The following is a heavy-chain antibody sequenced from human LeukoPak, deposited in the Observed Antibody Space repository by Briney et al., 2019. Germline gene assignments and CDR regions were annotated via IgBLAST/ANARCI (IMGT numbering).Heavy chain of an antibody. D-gene: IGHD2-21*02. CDR3: AADGATYCDGVCFDL. J-gene: IGHJ4*02. CDR2: IVVGSGNT. CDR1: RFIFTSSA. V-gene: IGHV1-58*02. Sequence: SVKVSCKASRFIFTSSAMQWVRQTRGQRLEWIGWIVVGSGNTNYAQKFQESVTMTRDISTRTAYMEVSSLRSEDTAVYYCAADGATYCDGVCFDLWGQGTLVTVSS.